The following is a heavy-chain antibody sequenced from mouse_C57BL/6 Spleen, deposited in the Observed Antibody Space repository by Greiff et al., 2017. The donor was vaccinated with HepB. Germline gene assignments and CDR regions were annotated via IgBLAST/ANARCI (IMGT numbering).Heavy chain of an antibody. J-gene: IGHJ2*01. CDR1: GYTFTSYT. CDR2: INPSSGYT. D-gene: IGHD2-4*01. CDR3: ARSGDDYEFFDY. Sequence: VQLQQSGAELARPGASVKMSCKASGYTFTSYTMHWVKQRPGQGLEWIGYINPSSGYTKYNQKFKDKATLTADKSYSTAYMQLSSLTSEDSAVYYSARSGDDYEFFDYWGQGTTLTVSS. V-gene: IGHV1-4*01.